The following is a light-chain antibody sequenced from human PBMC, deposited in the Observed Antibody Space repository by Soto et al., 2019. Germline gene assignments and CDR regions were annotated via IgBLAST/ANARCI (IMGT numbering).Light chain of an antibody. CDR1: QGVSSY. V-gene: IGKV3-11*01. J-gene: IGKJ1*01. CDR3: QQRSNWPPTWT. CDR2: DAS. Sequence: EIVLTQSPATLSLSPGERATLSCRASQGVSSYLAWYQQKPGQAPRLLIYDASNRATGIPARSSGSGSGTDFTLTISSLEPEDFAVYYCQQRSNWPPTWTFGQGTKVDIK.